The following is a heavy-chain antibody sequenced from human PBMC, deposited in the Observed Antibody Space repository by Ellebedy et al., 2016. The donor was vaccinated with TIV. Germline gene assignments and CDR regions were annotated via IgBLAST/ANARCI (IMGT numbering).Heavy chain of an antibody. V-gene: IGHV3-30*18. CDR1: GFTFSSYG. CDR2: ISYDGSNK. CDR3: AKGGEQWLANWGDY. D-gene: IGHD6-19*01. J-gene: IGHJ4*02. Sequence: GGSLRLSCAASGFTFSSYGMHWVRQAPGKGLEWVAVISYDGSNKYYADSVKGRFTISRDNPKNTLYLQMNSLRAEDTAVYYCAKGGEQWLANWGDYWGQGTLVTVSS.